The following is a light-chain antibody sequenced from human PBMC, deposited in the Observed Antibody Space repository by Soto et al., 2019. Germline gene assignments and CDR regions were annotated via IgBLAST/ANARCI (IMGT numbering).Light chain of an antibody. CDR3: HHRHGWPAT. CDR2: DIS. CDR1: QSVGIK. J-gene: IGKJ1*01. Sequence: EILLTQSPATLSLSPGEGATLSCRASQSVGIKLAWYQQRAGQAPRLLIYDISNRATGVPARFSGSGTGTDFTLTITSLEPEDFAVYYCHHRHGWPATFGQGTKVEIK. V-gene: IGKV3D-11*02.